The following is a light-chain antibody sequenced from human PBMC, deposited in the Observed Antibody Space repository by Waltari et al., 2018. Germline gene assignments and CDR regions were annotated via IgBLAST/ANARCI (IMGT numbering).Light chain of an antibody. J-gene: IGKJ2*01. Sequence: DIQMTQSPSSLSASVGDRVTITCRASQSISSYLNWYQQKPGKAPKLLIYAASSLQSGVPSRFSGSGSGTDFPLTISSLQPEDFATYYCQQSYSTPVLTFGQGTKLEIK. CDR1: QSISSY. CDR3: QQSYSTPVLT. CDR2: AAS. V-gene: IGKV1-39*01.